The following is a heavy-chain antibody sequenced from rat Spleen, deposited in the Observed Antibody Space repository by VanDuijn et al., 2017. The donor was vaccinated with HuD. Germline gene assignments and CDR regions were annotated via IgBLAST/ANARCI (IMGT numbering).Heavy chain of an antibody. CDR2: ISTSGGST. D-gene: IGHD1-1*01. Sequence: EVQLVESGGGLVHPGRSLKLSCVTSGFTFNYYWMTWIRQAPGKGLEWVASISTSGGSTYYRDSVKGRFTVSRDNAKSTLYLQMDSLRSEDTATYYCATEITTVADYWGQGVMVTVSS. CDR3: ATEITTVADY. V-gene: IGHV5-31*01. J-gene: IGHJ2*01. CDR1: GFTFNYYW.